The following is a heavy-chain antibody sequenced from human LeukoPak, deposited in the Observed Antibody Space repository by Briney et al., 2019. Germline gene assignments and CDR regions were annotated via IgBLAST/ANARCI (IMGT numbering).Heavy chain of an antibody. Sequence: GGSLRLSCAASGFTFSTFAMHWGRQAPGKGLEWVALISYDGNNKYYADSVKGRFTISRDISKNTLYLQLNSLRAEDTAAYYCARDSYDSSGYYPDYWGQGTLVTVSS. CDR1: GFTFSTFA. CDR2: ISYDGNNK. V-gene: IGHV3-30-3*01. D-gene: IGHD3-22*01. CDR3: ARDSYDSSGYYPDY. J-gene: IGHJ4*02.